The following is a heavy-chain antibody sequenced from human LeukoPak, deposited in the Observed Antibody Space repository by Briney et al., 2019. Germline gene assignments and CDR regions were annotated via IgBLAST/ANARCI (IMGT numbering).Heavy chain of an antibody. Sequence: KSGGSLRLSCAASGFTVSSNYMSWVRQAPGKGLEWVSVIYSGGSTYYADSVKGRFTISRDNSKNTLYLQMNSLRVDDTAVYYCTRDRWSPYWGQGTLVTVSS. J-gene: IGHJ4*02. CDR2: IYSGGST. CDR1: GFTVSSNY. D-gene: IGHD2-8*01. CDR3: TRDRWSPY. V-gene: IGHV3-66*01.